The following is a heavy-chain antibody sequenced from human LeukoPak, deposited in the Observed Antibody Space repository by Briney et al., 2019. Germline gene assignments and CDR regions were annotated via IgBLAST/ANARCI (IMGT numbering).Heavy chain of an antibody. V-gene: IGHV4-39*07. J-gene: IGHJ4*02. D-gene: IGHD3-9*01. CDR1: GGSISSSSYY. CDR3: ARVIAFYDILTEFPLFDY. Sequence: SETLSLTCTVSGGSISSSSYYWGWIRQPPGKGLEWIGSIYYSGSTYYNPSLKSRVTISVDTSKNQFSLKLSSVTAADTAVYYCARVIAFYDILTEFPLFDYWGQGTLVTVSS. CDR2: IYYSGST.